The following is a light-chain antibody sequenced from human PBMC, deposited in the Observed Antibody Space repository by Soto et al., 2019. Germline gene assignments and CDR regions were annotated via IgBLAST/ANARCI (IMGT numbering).Light chain of an antibody. J-gene: IGKJ2*01. CDR2: GAS. CDR1: QSVSSN. CDR3: QQYNDWPDI. V-gene: IGKV3-15*01. Sequence: EIVMTQSPATLSVSPGESATLPCRASQSVSSNLAWYQQKPGMAHRLIIYGASTRATTTPARFSVSGSWTEFTLTVSGLQSEDVAVYYCQQYNDWPDIFNQGTKLEI.